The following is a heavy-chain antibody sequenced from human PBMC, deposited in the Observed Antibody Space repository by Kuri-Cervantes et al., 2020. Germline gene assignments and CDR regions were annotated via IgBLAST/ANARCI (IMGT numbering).Heavy chain of an antibody. CDR2: INHSGST. Sequence: SETLSLTCAVYGGSFSGYYWSWIRQPPGKGLEWIGEINHSGSTNYNPSLKSRVTISVDTSKNQFSLKLSSVTAADTAVYYCARGRGGYYPHKYNWFDPWGQGTLVTVSS. D-gene: IGHD3-3*01. CDR1: GGSFSGYY. V-gene: IGHV4-34*01. J-gene: IGHJ5*02. CDR3: ARGRGGYYPHKYNWFDP.